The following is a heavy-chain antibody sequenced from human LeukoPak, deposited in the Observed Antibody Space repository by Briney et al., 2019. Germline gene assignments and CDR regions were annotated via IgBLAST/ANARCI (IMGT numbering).Heavy chain of an antibody. CDR3: ARGGLEPGDN. CDR1: GFTFSTYW. Sequence: TGGSLRLSCAASGFTFSTYWMHWVRQAPGKGLVWVSRINPDGSRTDYADSVKGRFTISRDNAKNTLYLQMNSLRADDTAVYYCARGGLEPGDNWGQGTLVTVSS. CDR2: INPDGSRT. J-gene: IGHJ4*02. V-gene: IGHV3-74*01. D-gene: IGHD1-1*01.